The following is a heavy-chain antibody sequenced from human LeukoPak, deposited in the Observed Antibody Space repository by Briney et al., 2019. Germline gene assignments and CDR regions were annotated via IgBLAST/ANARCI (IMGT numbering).Heavy chain of an antibody. D-gene: IGHD2-21*02. J-gene: IGHJ6*02. CDR3: AKDLGVTYCGGDCYSYYGMDV. CDR1: GFTFSSYA. V-gene: IGHV3-23*01. CDR2: ISGSGGST. Sequence: PGGSLRLSCAASGFTFSSYAMSWVRQAPGKGLEWVSAISGSGGSTYYADSVKGRFTISRDNSKNTLYLQMNSLRAEDTAVYYCAKDLGVTYCGGDCYSYYGMDVWGQGTTVTVSS.